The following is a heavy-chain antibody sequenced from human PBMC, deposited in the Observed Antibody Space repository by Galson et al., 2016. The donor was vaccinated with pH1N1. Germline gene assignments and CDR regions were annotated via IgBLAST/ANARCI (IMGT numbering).Heavy chain of an antibody. CDR3: AASIPHITGTTGFFCLDV. D-gene: IGHD1-7*01. J-gene: IGHJ6*02. Sequence: SVKVSCKASTYSFSGYYIHWVRQAPGQGLEWMGWISPDSGGTVYAQKFQDWVTMTWDTSISTTYMEVTRLTSDDTAVTFCAASIPHITGTTGFFCLDVWGQGTTVTVSS. V-gene: IGHV1-2*04. CDR2: ISPDSGGT. CDR1: TYSFSGYY.